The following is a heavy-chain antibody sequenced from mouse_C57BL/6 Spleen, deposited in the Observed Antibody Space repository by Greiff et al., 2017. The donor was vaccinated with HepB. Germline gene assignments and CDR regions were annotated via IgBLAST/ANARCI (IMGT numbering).Heavy chain of an antibody. V-gene: IGHV1-53*01. J-gene: IGHJ4*01. CDR2: INPSNGGT. Sequence: VQLQQSGAELMKPGASVKLSCKATGYTFTGYWMHWVKQRPGQGLEWIGNINPSNGGTNYNEKFKSKATLTVDKSSSTAYMQLSSLTSEDSAVYYCARSSRYYAMDYWGQGTSVTVSS. CDR3: ARSSRYYAMDY. CDR1: GYTFTGYW.